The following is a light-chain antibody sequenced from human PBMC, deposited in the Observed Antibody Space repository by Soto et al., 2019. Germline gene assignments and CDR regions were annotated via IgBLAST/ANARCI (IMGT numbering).Light chain of an antibody. CDR1: ESVSTN. Sequence: EIELTQSPATLSLAPGARVAISCRASESVSTNLAWYQQKPGQAPRLLIYDASNRATGIPARFSGSGSGTDFTLTISSLEPEDFAVYYCQQRSNWLTFGGGTKVDI. CDR3: QQRSNWLT. CDR2: DAS. V-gene: IGKV3-11*01. J-gene: IGKJ4*01.